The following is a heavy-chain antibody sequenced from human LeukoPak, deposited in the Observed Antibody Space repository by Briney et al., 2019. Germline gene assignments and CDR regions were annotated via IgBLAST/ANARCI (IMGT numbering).Heavy chain of an antibody. D-gene: IGHD2-15*01. Sequence: ASVKVSCTSFGYTFTSYYMHWVRQAPGQGLERMGIINPSGGSTSYAQKFQGRVTMTSDTSTSTVYMELSSLRSEDTAVYYCARDRDCSGGSCYDWYFDLWGRGTLVTVSS. CDR2: INPSGGST. J-gene: IGHJ2*01. V-gene: IGHV1-46*01. CDR1: GYTFTSYY. CDR3: ARDRDCSGGSCYDWYFDL.